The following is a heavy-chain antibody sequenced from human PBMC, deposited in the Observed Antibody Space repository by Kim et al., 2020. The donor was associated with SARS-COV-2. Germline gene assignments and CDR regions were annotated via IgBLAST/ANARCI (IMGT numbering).Heavy chain of an antibody. D-gene: IGHD6-6*01. Sequence: ASVKVSCKASGYTFTSFAINWVRQAPGQGLEWMGWINTNTGNSTYAQGFTGRFVFSLDTSVSTAYLQISNLKPEDTAVYYCARGEYSISFFGGYWGQGTL. CDR3: ARGEYSISFFGGY. CDR1: GYTFTSFA. V-gene: IGHV7-4-1*02. CDR2: INTNTGNS. J-gene: IGHJ4*02.